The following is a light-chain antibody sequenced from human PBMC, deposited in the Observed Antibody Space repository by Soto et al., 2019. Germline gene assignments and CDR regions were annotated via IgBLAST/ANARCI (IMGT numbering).Light chain of an antibody. CDR2: DAS. V-gene: IGKV3D-15*01. CDR3: HQYYRTPRT. Sequence: EIVMTQSPATLSVSPGERATLSCSASQSVSSNLAWYQQKPGQAPRLLIYDASTRATGTPDRFSGAGSATDFTLTISRLEPEDFAVYYCHQYYRTPRTFGQGTKVDIK. CDR1: QSVSSN. J-gene: IGKJ1*01.